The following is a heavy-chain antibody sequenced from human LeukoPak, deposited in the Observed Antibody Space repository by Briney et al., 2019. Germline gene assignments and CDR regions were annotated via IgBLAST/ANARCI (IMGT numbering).Heavy chain of an antibody. CDR3: ARVGSRYCSGGSCPRLNWFDP. CDR1: GYTFTGYY. CDR2: INPNSGGT. D-gene: IGHD2-15*01. J-gene: IGHJ5*02. V-gene: IGHV1-2*06. Sequence: ASVKVSCKASGYTFTGYYMHWVRQAPGQGLEWIGRINPNSGGTNYAQKFQGRVTMTRDTSISTAYMELSRLRSDDTAVYYCARVGSRYCSGGSCPRLNWFDPWGQGTLVTVSS.